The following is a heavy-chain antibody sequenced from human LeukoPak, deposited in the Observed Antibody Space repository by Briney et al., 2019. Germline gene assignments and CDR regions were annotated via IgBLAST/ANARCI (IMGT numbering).Heavy chain of an antibody. Sequence: PGGSLRLSCAASGFTFTSYSLNWVRQAPGKDLEWISYITSSSSRIYYADSVEGRFTISRDNAKNSLYLQMNSLRDEDAAVYYCARISPAYGDYYLDYWGQGTLVTVSA. D-gene: IGHD4-17*01. CDR3: ARISPAYGDYYLDY. CDR2: ITSSSSRI. J-gene: IGHJ4*02. CDR1: GFTFTSYS. V-gene: IGHV3-48*02.